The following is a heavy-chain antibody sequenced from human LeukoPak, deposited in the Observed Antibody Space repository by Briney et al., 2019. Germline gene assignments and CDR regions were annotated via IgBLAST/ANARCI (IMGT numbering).Heavy chain of an antibody. CDR3: ARLMYGSGSPGLYYYYYYMDV. Sequence: ASVKVSCKASGYTFTSYDINWVRQATGQGLEWMGWMNPNSGNTGYAQKFQGRVTMTRNTSISTAYMELSSLRSEDTAVYYCARLMYGSGSPGLYYYYYYMDVWGKGTTVTISS. V-gene: IGHV1-8*01. CDR1: GYTFTSYD. CDR2: MNPNSGNT. D-gene: IGHD3-10*01. J-gene: IGHJ6*03.